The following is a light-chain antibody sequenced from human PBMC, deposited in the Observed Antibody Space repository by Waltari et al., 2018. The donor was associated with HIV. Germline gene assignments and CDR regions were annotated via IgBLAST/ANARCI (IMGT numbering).Light chain of an antibody. V-gene: IGLV1-44*01. CDR1: YSNIGTDS. Sequence: QSVLTQPPSASGTPGQRVTISCSGRYSNIGTDSVNWYQQLQGTAPKLLIYSNNHRPSGVPDRFSGSKSGTSASLAISGLQSEDEAAYYCAAWDDSLNALLFGGGTKLTVL. CDR2: SNN. CDR3: AAWDDSLNALL. J-gene: IGLJ2*01.